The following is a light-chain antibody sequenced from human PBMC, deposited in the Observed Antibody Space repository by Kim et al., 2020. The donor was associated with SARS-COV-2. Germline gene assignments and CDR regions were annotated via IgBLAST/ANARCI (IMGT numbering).Light chain of an antibody. CDR1: SSDVGDYDY. V-gene: IGLV2-14*03. Sequence: PRQSTLTSSAATSSDVGDYDYASYHQHPPDTAPKLIYYDVYKRPSGLSSLSSGSKSDNASSLTISGLPAHDEADYCCNSSTTRTCVFGGGTKVTVL. CDR3: NSSTTRTCV. J-gene: IGLJ3*02. CDR2: DVY.